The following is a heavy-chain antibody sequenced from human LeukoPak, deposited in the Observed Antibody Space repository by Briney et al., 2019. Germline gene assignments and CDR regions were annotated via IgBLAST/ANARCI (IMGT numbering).Heavy chain of an antibody. CDR1: GFTFSDYY. CDR2: ISSTSIYT. D-gene: IGHD6-13*01. CDR3: AREDGYSSSWYSDY. Sequence: GGSLRLSCAASGFTFSDYYMSWIRQAPGKGLEWVSDISSTSIYTNYADSVKGRFTISRDNAKNSLYLQMNSLRAEDTAVYYCAREDGYSSSWYSDYWGQGTQVTVSS. V-gene: IGHV3-11*05. J-gene: IGHJ4*02.